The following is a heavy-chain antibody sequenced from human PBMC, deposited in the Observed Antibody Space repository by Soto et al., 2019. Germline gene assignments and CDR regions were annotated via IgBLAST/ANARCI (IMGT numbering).Heavy chain of an antibody. CDR1: GYTFTSYY. CDR3: ARGGIVVVVAATRERAMRFDP. CDR2: INPSGGST. Sequence: GASVKVSCKASGYTFTSYYMHWVRQAPGQGLEWMGIINPSGGSTSYAQKLQGRVTTTRDTSTSTVYMELSSLRSEDTAVYYCARGGIVVVVAATRERAMRFDPWGQGTLVTVSS. D-gene: IGHD2-15*01. V-gene: IGHV1-46*01. J-gene: IGHJ5*02.